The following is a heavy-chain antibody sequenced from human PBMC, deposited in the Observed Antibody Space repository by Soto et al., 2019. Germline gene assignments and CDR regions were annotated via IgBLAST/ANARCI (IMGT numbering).Heavy chain of an antibody. CDR3: ARDQYNWNADYYYGMDV. D-gene: IGHD1-1*01. J-gene: IGHJ6*02. CDR2: ISYSGST. V-gene: IGHV4-39*07. Sequence: PSETLSLTCAVSGVSISTNNYFWGWIRQPPGKGLEWIGYISYSGSTNYSPSLKSRVTISVDTSKNQFSLKLSSVTAADTAVYYCARDQYNWNADYYYGMDVWGQGTTVTVSS. CDR1: GVSISTNNYF.